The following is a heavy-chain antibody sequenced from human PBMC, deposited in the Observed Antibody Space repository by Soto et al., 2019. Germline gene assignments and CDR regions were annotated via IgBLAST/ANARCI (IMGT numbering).Heavy chain of an antibody. J-gene: IGHJ6*01. D-gene: IGHD6-13*01. CDR1: GCSFTSYW. V-gene: IGHV5-10-1*01. Sequence: GESLKISCRGSGCSFTSYWISWVRQMPGKGLEWMGRIDPSDSYTNYSPSFQGHVTISADKSISTAYLQWSSLKASDTAMYYCARHGSIAAAGTYGMDVWGQVTTVTVSS. CDR3: ARHGSIAAAGTYGMDV. CDR2: IDPSDSYT.